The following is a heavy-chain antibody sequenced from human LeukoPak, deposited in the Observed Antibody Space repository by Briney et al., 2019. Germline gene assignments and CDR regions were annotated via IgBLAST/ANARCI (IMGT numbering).Heavy chain of an antibody. J-gene: IGHJ4*02. D-gene: IGHD3-22*01. CDR3: ARDYAVGAYYYDSSGYYYGY. CDR1: GYTFTGYY. Sequence: GASVKVSCKASGYTFTGYYMHWVRQAPGQGLEWMGWINPNSGGTNYAQKFQGRVTMTRDASISTAYMELSRLRSDDTAVYYCARDYAVGAYYYDSSGYYYGYWGQGTLVTVSS. CDR2: INPNSGGT. V-gene: IGHV1-2*02.